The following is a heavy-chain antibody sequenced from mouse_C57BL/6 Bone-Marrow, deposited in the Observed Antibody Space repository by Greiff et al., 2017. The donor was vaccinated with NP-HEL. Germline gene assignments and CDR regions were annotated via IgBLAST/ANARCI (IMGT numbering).Heavy chain of an antibody. Sequence: EVKLVESVAELVRPGASVKLSCTASGFNIKNTYMHWVKQRPEQGLEWIGRIDPANGNTKYVPKFQGKATITADTSSNTAYLQLSSLTSEDTAIYYCARRTVVATGYYAMDYWGQGTSVTVSS. CDR3: ARRTVVATGYYAMDY. J-gene: IGHJ4*01. D-gene: IGHD1-1*01. CDR2: IDPANGNT. CDR1: GFNIKNTY. V-gene: IGHV14-3*01.